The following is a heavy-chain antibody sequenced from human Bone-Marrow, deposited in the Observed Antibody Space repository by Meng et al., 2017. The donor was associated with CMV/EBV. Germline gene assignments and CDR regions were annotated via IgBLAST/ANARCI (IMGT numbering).Heavy chain of an antibody. D-gene: IGHD3-3*01. Sequence: ASVQVSCNASGYTFTSYYMHWVRQAPGQGLEWMGIINPSGGSTSYAQKFQSRVTMTRDTSTSTAYMELSSLRSEDTAVYYCAHYPYYDFWSPLSAWGQGTLVTVSS. CDR2: INPSGGST. V-gene: IGHV1-46*01. CDR3: AHYPYYDFWSPLSA. CDR1: GYTFTSYY. J-gene: IGHJ5*02.